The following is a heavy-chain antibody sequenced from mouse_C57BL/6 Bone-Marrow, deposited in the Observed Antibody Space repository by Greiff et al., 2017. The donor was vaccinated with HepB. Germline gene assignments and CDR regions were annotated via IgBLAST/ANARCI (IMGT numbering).Heavy chain of an antibody. CDR1: GFTFSDAW. CDR3: TGRGNPAWFAY. CDR2: IRNKANNHAT. Sequence: EVKVVESGGGLVQPGGSMKLSCAASGFTFSDAWMDWVRQSPEKGLEWVAEIRNKANNHATYYAESVKGRFTISRDDSKSSVYLQMNSLRAEDTGIYYCTGRGNPAWFAYWGQGTLVTVSA. J-gene: IGHJ3*01. V-gene: IGHV6-6*01. D-gene: IGHD2-1*01.